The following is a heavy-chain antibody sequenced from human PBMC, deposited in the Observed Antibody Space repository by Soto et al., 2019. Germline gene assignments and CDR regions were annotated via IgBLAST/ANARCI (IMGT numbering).Heavy chain of an antibody. D-gene: IGHD1-1*01. Sequence: GGSLRLSCAAFGLTVSGKKYVAWVRQAPGKGLEWVSALYDIDGSFYADSVKGRFTTSSDSSKTTVYLQMNGLRPDDTAVYYCASWHEREHAYDVWGQGTTVTVSS. CDR1: GLTVSGKKY. CDR3: ASWHEREHAYDV. V-gene: IGHV3-53*01. CDR2: LYDIDGS. J-gene: IGHJ3*01.